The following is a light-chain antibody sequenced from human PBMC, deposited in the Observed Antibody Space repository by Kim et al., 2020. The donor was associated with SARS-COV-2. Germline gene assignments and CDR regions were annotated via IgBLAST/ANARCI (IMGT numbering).Light chain of an antibody. CDR2: AAS. J-gene: IGKJ2*03. Sequence: DIQMTQSPSSLSASVGDRVTITCRASQGINNYLAWSQQKPGKAPKSLIYAASSLHSGVPSKFSGSGSGTDFTLTISSLQPEDSATYYCQQYNTYPFSFGQGTKLEIK. V-gene: IGKV1-16*02. CDR1: QGINNY. CDR3: QQYNTYPFS.